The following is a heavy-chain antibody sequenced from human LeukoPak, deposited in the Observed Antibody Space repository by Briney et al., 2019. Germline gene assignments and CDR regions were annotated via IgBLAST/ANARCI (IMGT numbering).Heavy chain of an antibody. CDR2: INSDGSST. CDR1: GFTFSSYW. D-gene: IGHD3-3*01. V-gene: IGHV3-74*01. J-gene: IGHJ3*02. CDR3: ARESFWSGPRNAFDI. Sequence: GGSLRLSCAASGFTFSSYWMHWVRHAPGKGLVWVSRINSDGSSTSYADSVKGRFTISRDNAKNTLYLQMNSLRAEDTAVYYCARESFWSGPRNAFDIWGQGTMVTVSS.